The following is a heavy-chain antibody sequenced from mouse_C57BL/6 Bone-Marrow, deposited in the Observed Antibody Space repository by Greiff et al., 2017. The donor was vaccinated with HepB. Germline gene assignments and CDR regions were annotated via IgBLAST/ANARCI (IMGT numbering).Heavy chain of an antibody. D-gene: IGHD2-1*01. CDR3: AIYGNYPYFDY. V-gene: IGHV1-54*01. CDR2: INPGSGGT. J-gene: IGHJ2*01. CDR1: GYAFTNYL. Sequence: VQLVESGAELVRPGTSVKVSCKASGYAFTNYLIEWVKQRPGQGLEWIGVINPGSGGTNYNEKFKGKATLTADKSSSTAYMQLSSLTSEDSAVYFCAIYGNYPYFDYWGQGTTLTVSS.